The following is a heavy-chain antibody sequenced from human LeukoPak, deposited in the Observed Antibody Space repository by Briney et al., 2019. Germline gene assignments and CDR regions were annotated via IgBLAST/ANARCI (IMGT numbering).Heavy chain of an antibody. CDR1: GFTFSSYG. J-gene: IGHJ5*02. CDR3: AKFWYDGNNWFDP. Sequence: GGSLRLSCAASGFTFSSYGMHWVRRAPGKGLEWVAVIWYDGSNKYYADSVKGRFTISRDNSKNTLYLQMNSLRAEDTAIYYCAKFWYDGNNWFDPWGQGTLVTVSS. CDR2: IWYDGSNK. V-gene: IGHV3-33*06. D-gene: IGHD3-16*01.